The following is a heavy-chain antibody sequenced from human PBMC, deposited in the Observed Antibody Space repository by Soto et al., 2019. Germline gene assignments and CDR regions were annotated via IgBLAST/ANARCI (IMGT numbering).Heavy chain of an antibody. CDR2: IYWDDDK. Sequence: QNTLKESGPTLVKPTQTLTLTCTFSGFSLSTSGVGVGWIRQPPGKALEWLALIYWDDDKRYSPSLKSRLTITKDTSKNQVVLTMTNMDPVDTATYYCARYGDYGWYFDLWGRGTLVTVSS. V-gene: IGHV2-5*02. D-gene: IGHD4-17*01. CDR3: ARYGDYGWYFDL. CDR1: GFSLSTSGVG. J-gene: IGHJ2*01.